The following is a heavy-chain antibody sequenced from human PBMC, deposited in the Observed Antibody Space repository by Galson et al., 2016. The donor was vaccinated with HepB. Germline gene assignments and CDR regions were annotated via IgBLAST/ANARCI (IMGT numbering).Heavy chain of an antibody. V-gene: IGHV4-61*01. CDR1: GASVSSGSSY. J-gene: IGHJ6*02. Sequence: SETLSLTCTVSGASVSSGSSYWSWVRQPPGKGLEWIGYIYSSENTNYSPSLKSRVTISIDTSKSQFSLKLTSVTAADTAVYYCAASTDAYCYYGLDVWGQGTAVTVSS. CDR2: IYSSENT. D-gene: IGHD2-2*01. CDR3: AASTDAYCYYGLDV.